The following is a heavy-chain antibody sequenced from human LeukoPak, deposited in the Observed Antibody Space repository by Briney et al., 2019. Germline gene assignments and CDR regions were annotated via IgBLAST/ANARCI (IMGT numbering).Heavy chain of an antibody. Sequence: ASVKVSCKASGYTFTSYGISWVRQAPGQGLEWMGWINAGNGNTKYSQEFQGRVTITRDTSASTAYMELSSLRSEDLAVYYCARGSIAARLSRYYYMDVWGKGTTVTVSS. D-gene: IGHD6-6*01. CDR2: INAGNGNT. V-gene: IGHV1-3*03. CDR1: GYTFTSYG. J-gene: IGHJ6*03. CDR3: ARGSIAARLSRYYYMDV.